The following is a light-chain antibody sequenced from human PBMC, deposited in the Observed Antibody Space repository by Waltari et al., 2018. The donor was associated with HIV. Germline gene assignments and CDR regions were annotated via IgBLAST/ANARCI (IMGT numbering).Light chain of an antibody. V-gene: IGLV1-44*01. CDR2: GDS. CDR3: STWDDRLNGPVV. J-gene: IGLJ2*01. Sequence: SVLAQPPSASGTPGQRVTISCSGTRSHTGSNPANWYQHFPGTAPKLLIYGDSLRPSGVPARFSGSKFGTSASLVITGLQSGDEADYYCSTWDDRLNGPVVFGGGTRLTVL. CDR1: RSHTGSNP.